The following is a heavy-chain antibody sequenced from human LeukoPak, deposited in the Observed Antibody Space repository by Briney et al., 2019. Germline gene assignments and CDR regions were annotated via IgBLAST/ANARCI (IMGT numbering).Heavy chain of an antibody. CDR3: AEDPNYYDSSGLTYYFDY. CDR2: ISSSGGST. D-gene: IGHD3-22*01. CDR1: GFTFSSYA. J-gene: IGHJ4*02. Sequence: GGSLRLSCAASGFTFSSYAMSWVRQAPGKGLEWVSAISSSGGSTYYADSVKGRFTISRDNSKNTLYLQMNSLRAEDTAVYYCAEDPNYYDSSGLTYYFDYWGQGTLVTVSS. V-gene: IGHV3-23*01.